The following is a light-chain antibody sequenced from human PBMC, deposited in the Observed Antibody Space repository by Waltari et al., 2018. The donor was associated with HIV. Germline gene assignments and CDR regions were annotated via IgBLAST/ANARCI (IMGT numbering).Light chain of an antibody. Sequence: EIVLTQSPGTLSWSPGERATLSCRASQSVNNRYIAWYQQKPGQTPRLLMYGASSRATGIPDRFSGSGSGTDFTLTISRLEPEDFAVYYCQQYDTPPFTFGPGTKVDIK. V-gene: IGKV3-20*01. CDR2: GAS. J-gene: IGKJ3*01. CDR1: QSVNNRY. CDR3: QQYDTPPFT.